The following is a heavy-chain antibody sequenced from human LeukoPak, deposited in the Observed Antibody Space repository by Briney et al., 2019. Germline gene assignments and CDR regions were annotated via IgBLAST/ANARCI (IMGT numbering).Heavy chain of an antibody. D-gene: IGHD3-22*01. CDR3: VCYDNAAEYFHY. V-gene: IGHV3-23*01. J-gene: IGHJ1*01. CDR1: GITISSSA. Sequence: QAGGSLRLSCAASGITISSSAMNWVRQPPGKRPQWVSTVRGIGGDTYYADSVKGRFTISRDTSKNPLYLQMNSLRAEDTALYYCVCYDNAAEYFHYWGQGTLVTVSS. CDR2: VRGIGGDT.